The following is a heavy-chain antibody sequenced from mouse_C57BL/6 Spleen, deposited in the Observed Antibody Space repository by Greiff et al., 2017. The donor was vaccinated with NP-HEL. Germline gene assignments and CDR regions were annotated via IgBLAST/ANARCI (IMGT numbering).Heavy chain of an antibody. V-gene: IGHV1-64*01. Sequence: QVQLQQPGAELVKPGASVKLSCKASGYTFTSYWMHWVKQRPGKGLEWIGMIHPNSGSTNYNEKFKSKATLTVDKSASTAYMKLSSLTSEDSAVYYCARWSGGLSVYDGYYDYAMDYWGQGTSVTVSS. CDR2: IHPNSGST. D-gene: IGHD2-3*01. CDR1: GYTFTSYW. J-gene: IGHJ4*01. CDR3: ARWSGGLSVYDGYYDYAMDY.